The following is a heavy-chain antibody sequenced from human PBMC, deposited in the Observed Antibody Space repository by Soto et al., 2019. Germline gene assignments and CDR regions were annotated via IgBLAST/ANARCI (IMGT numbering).Heavy chain of an antibody. D-gene: IGHD3-3*01. J-gene: IGHJ5*02. CDR3: AKPRSSLAWPPFDP. CDR1: GFTFRSYG. CDR2: IKSDGFTA. V-gene: IGHV3-33*06. Sequence: QVKLVESGGGVVQPGRSRRLSCVTSGFTFRSYGMHWVRQAPGQGLEWVAVIKSDGFTADYVDSVKGRFFISRDNSRKTVYLRMNNLRPEDAAVYYCAKPRSSLAWPPFDPWGQGPLVTVS.